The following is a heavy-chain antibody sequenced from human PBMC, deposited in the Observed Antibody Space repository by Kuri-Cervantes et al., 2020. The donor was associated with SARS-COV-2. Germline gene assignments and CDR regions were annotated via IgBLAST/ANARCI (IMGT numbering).Heavy chain of an antibody. CDR1: GFTFSSYG. J-gene: IGHJ6*02. Sequence: GESLKISCAASGFTFSSYGMHWVRQAPGKGLEWVAVIWYDGSNKYYADSVKGRFTISRDDSKNTLYLQMNSLRAEDTAVYYCARDSHYYGSGSYLGCCGMDVWGQGTTVTVSS. CDR3: ARDSHYYGSGSYLGCCGMDV. CDR2: IWYDGSNK. D-gene: IGHD3-10*01. V-gene: IGHV3-33*08.